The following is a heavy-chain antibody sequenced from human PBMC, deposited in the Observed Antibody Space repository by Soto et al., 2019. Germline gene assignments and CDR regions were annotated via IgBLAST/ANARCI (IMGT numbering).Heavy chain of an antibody. CDR3: ARRTNTAGGWFDS. Sequence: QLLESGPGLVKPSETLSLTCTVSGGSISSSSYHWGWIRQPPGKGLDWIGSIDYSGTTYYNASLNSRVTISADTSKNQFSLKLSSLTAADTALYYCARRTNTAGGWFDSWGQGALVTVSS. J-gene: IGHJ5*01. D-gene: IGHD6-13*01. V-gene: IGHV4-39*01. CDR1: GGSISSSSYH. CDR2: IDYSGTT.